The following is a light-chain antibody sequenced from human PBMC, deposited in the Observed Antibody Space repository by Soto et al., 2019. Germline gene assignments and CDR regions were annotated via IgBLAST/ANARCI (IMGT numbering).Light chain of an antibody. CDR1: QSISSY. CDR3: QQSYRTPLFT. CDR2: AAS. V-gene: IGKV1-39*01. Sequence: DIQMTQSPSSLSASVGDRVTITCRASQSISSYLNWYQQKPGKAPKLLIYAASSLQSVVPSRFSGSGSETDFTLTISSLQPEDFATYYCQQSYRTPLFTFGPGTKVDIK. J-gene: IGKJ3*01.